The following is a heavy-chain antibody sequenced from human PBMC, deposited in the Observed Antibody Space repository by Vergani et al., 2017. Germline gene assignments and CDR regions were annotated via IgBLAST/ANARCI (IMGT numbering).Heavy chain of an antibody. Sequence: EVQLLESGGGLVQPGGSLRLSCAASGFTFSSYAMSWVRQAPGKGLEWVSAISGSGGSTYYADSVKGRFTISRDNSKNTLYLQMNSLRAEYTAVYYCAKDHDSTKAVAGAPRYFDLWGRGTLVTVSS. J-gene: IGHJ2*01. V-gene: IGHV3-23*01. CDR1: GFTFSSYA. CDR3: AKDHDSTKAVAGAPRYFDL. CDR2: ISGSGGST. D-gene: IGHD6-19*01.